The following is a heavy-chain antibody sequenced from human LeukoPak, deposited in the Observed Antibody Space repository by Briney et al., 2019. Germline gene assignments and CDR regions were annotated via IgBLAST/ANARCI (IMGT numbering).Heavy chain of an antibody. CDR2: ITSSSTYT. Sequence: PGGSLRLSCAASGFSFSSYNMNWVRQTPGKGLEWVSSITSSSTYTFYADSVKGRLTISRDNAKNSLYLQMDSLSAEDTAVYYCARQSTAAYSMNFNYWGQGTLVTVSS. D-gene: IGHD6-6*01. CDR1: GFSFSSYN. J-gene: IGHJ4*02. CDR3: ARQSTAAYSMNFNY. V-gene: IGHV3-21*06.